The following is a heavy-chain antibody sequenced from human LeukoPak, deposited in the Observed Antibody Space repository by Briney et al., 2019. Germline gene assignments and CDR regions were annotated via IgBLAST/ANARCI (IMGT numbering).Heavy chain of an antibody. CDR3: ARGDYYDSSGYYRKPYYFDY. J-gene: IGHJ4*02. D-gene: IGHD3-22*01. CDR2: ISAYNGNT. Sequence: ASVKVSCKASGGTFTSYGISWVRQAPGQGLEWMGWISAYNGNTNYAQKLQGRVTMTTDTSTSTAYMELRSLRSDDTAVYYCARGDYYDSSGYYRKPYYFDYWGQGTLVTVSS. V-gene: IGHV1-18*01. CDR1: GGTFTSYG.